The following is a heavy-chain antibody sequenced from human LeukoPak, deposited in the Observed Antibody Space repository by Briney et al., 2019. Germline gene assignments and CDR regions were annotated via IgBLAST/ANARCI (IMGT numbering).Heavy chain of an antibody. CDR3: ARDRDYGDPFDY. J-gene: IGHJ4*02. D-gene: IGHD4-17*01. CDR2: IKEDGGNK. Sequence: GGSLRLSCAASGFTFSSYWMSWVRQAPGKGLEWVANIKEDGGNKYYGDSVKGRFTISRDNAKNSLYLQMNSLRAEDTAVYYCARDRDYGDPFDYWGQGTLVTVSS. V-gene: IGHV3-7*01. CDR1: GFTFSSYW.